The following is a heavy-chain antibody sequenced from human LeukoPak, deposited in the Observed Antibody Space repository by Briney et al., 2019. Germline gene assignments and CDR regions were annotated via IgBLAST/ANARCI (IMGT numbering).Heavy chain of an antibody. V-gene: IGHV3-7*01. CDR2: INQDRSEN. CDR1: GFTLSSYW. CDR3: ARSLYPSGSFFDY. Sequence: GGSLRLSRADSGFTLSSYWMSWVGQAPGPGLEGVANINQDRSENYYVDSVKDRSTISSDNAKNSLYLQMNSLRAEDTAVYYCARSLYPSGSFFDYWGQGTLDTVSS. J-gene: IGHJ4*02. D-gene: IGHD6-13*01.